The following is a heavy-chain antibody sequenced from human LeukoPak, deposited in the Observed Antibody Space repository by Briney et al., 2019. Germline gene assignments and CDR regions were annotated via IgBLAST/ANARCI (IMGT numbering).Heavy chain of an antibody. CDR3: ARGGANYDILTGYYKADAFDI. J-gene: IGHJ3*02. CDR1: GLTFTSYA. CDR2: LSSDGHNY. D-gene: IGHD3-9*01. V-gene: IGHV3-30-3*01. Sequence: PGGSLRLSCAASGLTFTSYAIHWVRQAPGKGLEWVAVLSSDGHNYYYADSVRGRFTISRDNSKNTLYLQMNSLRAEDTAVYYCARGGANYDILTGYYKADAFDIWGQGTMVTVSS.